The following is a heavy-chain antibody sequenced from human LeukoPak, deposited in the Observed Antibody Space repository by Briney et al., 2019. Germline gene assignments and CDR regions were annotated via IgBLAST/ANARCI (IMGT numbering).Heavy chain of an antibody. CDR3: ARDEVGHYALAL. D-gene: IGHD4-17*01. J-gene: IGHJ5*02. V-gene: IGHV4-34*01. CDR2: INSAGTT. Sequence: SETLSLTCAVSGGSLKNHYLTWIRQSPGKRLEWIGLINSAGTTVYDPSLKSRVSISIDTSKNQFSLTMRSMTATDTAVYCCARDEVGHYALALWGQGTPVTVSS. CDR1: GGSLKNHY.